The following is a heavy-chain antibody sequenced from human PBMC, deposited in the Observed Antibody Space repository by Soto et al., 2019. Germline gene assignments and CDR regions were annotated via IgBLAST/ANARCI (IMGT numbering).Heavy chain of an antibody. D-gene: IGHD3-22*01. CDR2: TGSGTGPG. CDR3: ARRDSSGFYRFFDS. J-gene: IGHJ4*02. Sequence: SVKVSCKASGGSLSTNPISWVRQAPGQGLEWMGGTGSGTGPGNHAQKFQGRLTVTADKSTSTVYMELTNLSSEDTAVYYCARRDSSGFYRFFDSWGQGTLVTVSS. CDR1: GGSLSTNP. V-gene: IGHV1-69*06.